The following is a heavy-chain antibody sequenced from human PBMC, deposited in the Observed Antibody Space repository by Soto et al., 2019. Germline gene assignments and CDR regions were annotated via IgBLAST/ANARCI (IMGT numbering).Heavy chain of an antibody. J-gene: IGHJ6*02. CDR3: ARAHSTRGGFYYYFYYGMDV. CDR1: GYTFNKYW. V-gene: IGHV5-51*01. D-gene: IGHD3-10*01. CDR2: IYPGDSDI. Sequence: GESLKISCRSSGYTFNKYWIAWLRQMPGKGLEWMGIIYPGDSDIIYSPSFQGQVTISADKSISTAYVQWSSLKASDTAMYYCARAHSTRGGFYYYFYYGMDVWGQGTTGTVSS.